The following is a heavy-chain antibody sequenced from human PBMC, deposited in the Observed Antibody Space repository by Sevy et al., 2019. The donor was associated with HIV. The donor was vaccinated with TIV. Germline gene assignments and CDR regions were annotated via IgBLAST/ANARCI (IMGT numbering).Heavy chain of an antibody. V-gene: IGHV3-73*01. D-gene: IGHD3-10*01. Sequence: GGSPRLSCAASGATFSGSAIHWVRQPSGKGLEWVGRIRSRSKNYVTEYGAPVKGRFSISRDDSKNTTYLQMNSLKTEDTAIYFCTSGGFSQKTGLYVDYWGPGTLVTVSS. CDR2: IRSRSKNYVT. J-gene: IGHJ4*02. CDR1: GATFSGSA. CDR3: TSGGFSQKTGLYVDY.